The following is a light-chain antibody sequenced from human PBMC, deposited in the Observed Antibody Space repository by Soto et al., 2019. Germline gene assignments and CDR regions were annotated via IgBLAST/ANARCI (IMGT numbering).Light chain of an antibody. V-gene: IGKV1-5*03. CDR1: QSISNW. J-gene: IGKJ2*01. Sequence: DIPMTQSPSTLSASVGDRVTITCRASQSISNWLAWYQQKPGKAPNLLIYKASSLASGVPSRFSGSGSGTEFTLTISSLQPDDYATYYCQQYNSYPSTFGQGTKLEI. CDR2: KAS. CDR3: QQYNSYPST.